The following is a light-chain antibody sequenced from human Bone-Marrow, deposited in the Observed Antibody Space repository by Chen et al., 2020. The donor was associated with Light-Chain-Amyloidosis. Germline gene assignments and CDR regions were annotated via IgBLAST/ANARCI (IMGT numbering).Light chain of an antibody. CDR3: QQYDVWPPYT. CDR1: RTVSIN. J-gene: IGKJ2*01. Sequence: EVVMSQSPATLSVAPGETATLSCRASRTVSINLAWYQQKPGQAPRLLINGASARVTGVPARFSGSGSGTAFTLTITGLQSEDFAVYYCQQYDVWPPYTFGQGTQLEIK. V-gene: IGKV3-15*01. CDR2: GAS.